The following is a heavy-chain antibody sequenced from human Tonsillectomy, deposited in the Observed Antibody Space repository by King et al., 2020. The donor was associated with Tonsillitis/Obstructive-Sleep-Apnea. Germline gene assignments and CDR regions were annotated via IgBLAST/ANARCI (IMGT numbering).Heavy chain of an antibody. D-gene: IGHD6-13*01. CDR1: GFTFSSYA. J-gene: IGHJ4*02. Sequence: VQLVESGGGLVQPGGSLRLSCAASGFTFSSYAMSWVRQAPGKGLEWVSGISGSGGSTYYADSVKGRFTISRDNYKNTLYLQMSSLRAGDTAVYYCAKDLSSWYWSYFDYWGQGTLVTVSS. V-gene: IGHV3-23*04. CDR2: ISGSGGST. CDR3: AKDLSSWYWSYFDY.